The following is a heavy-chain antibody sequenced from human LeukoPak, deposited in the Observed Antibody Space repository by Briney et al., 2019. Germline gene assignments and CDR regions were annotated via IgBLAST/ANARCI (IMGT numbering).Heavy chain of an antibody. J-gene: IGHJ4*02. CDR1: GFTFSSYS. D-gene: IGHD1-26*01. Sequence: GGSLRLSCAASGFTFSSYSMNWVRQAPGKGLEWVSYINSSSSTIYYADSVKGRFTISRDNAKNLLYLQMNRLRAEDTAVYYCAREEIVGATWVDYWGQGTLVTVSS. CDR2: INSSSSTI. CDR3: AREEIVGATWVDY. V-gene: IGHV3-48*01.